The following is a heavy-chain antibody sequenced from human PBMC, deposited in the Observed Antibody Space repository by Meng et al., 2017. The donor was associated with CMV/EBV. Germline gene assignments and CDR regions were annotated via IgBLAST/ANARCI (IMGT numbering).Heavy chain of an antibody. V-gene: IGHV3-66*02. CDR1: GFTVSSNY. D-gene: IGHD6-13*01. CDR2: IYSGGST. Sequence: GESLKISYAASGFTVSSNYMSWVRQAPGKGLEWVSVIYSGGSTYYADSVKGRFTISRDNSKNTLYLQMNSLRAEDTAVYYCARERIAAAGTDAFDIWGQGTMVTVSS. J-gene: IGHJ3*02. CDR3: ARERIAAAGTDAFDI.